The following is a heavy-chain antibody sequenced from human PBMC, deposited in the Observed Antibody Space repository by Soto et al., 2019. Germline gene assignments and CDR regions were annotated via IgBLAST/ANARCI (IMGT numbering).Heavy chain of an antibody. Sequence: GGSLRLSCAASGFMFSAYTMSWVRQAPGEGLEWLSSITSNSDHIDYADSVRGRFTVSRDNARKSLYLQMDSLGAKDTGVYYCATSYYYNHWGPGTLVTVSS. V-gene: IGHV3-21*01. CDR3: ATSYYYNH. CDR1: GFMFSAYT. CDR2: ITSNSDHI. J-gene: IGHJ4*02.